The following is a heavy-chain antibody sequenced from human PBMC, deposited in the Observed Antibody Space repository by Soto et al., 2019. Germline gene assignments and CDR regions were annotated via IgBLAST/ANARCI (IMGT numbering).Heavy chain of an antibody. V-gene: IGHV5-51*01. CDR2: IYPGDSDT. CDR3: ASAIMDTAMAEGYGMDV. D-gene: IGHD5-18*01. CDR1: GYNFTSYW. J-gene: IGHJ6*01. Sequence: PGASLKSSCKGSGYNFTSYWIGWVRQMPGKGLERMGIIYPGDSDTRYSPSFQGQVTISPDKSISTAYLQWSSLKASDTAMYYCASAIMDTAMAEGYGMDVWRQGTTVTVSS.